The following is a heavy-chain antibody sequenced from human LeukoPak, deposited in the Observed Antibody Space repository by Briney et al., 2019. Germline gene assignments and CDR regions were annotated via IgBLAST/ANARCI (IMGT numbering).Heavy chain of an antibody. Sequence: GGSLRLSRAASGFTFSDYYMSWIRQAPGKGLEWVSYISSSGSTIHYADSVKGRFTISRDNAKNSLYLQMNSLRAEDTAVYYCARADPDIVATMFDYWGQGTLVTVSS. D-gene: IGHD5-12*01. CDR1: GFTFSDYY. CDR3: ARADPDIVATMFDY. V-gene: IGHV3-11*01. J-gene: IGHJ4*02. CDR2: ISSSGSTI.